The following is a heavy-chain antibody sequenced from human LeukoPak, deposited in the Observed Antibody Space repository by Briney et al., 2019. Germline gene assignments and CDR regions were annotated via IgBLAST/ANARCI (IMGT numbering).Heavy chain of an antibody. J-gene: IGHJ4*02. D-gene: IGHD3-22*01. CDR1: GGSISSSSYY. CDR3: ARALGYYDSSGRYFDY. V-gene: IGHV4-61*01. CDR2: IYYSGST. Sequence: SETLSLTCTVSGGSISSSSYYWSWIRQPPGKGLEWIGYIYYSGSTNYNPSLKSRVTISVDTSKNQFSLKLSSVTAADTAVYYCARALGYYDSSGRYFDYWGQGTLVTVSS.